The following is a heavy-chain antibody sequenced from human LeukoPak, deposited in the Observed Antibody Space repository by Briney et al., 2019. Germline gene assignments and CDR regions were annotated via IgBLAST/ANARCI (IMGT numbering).Heavy chain of an antibody. Sequence: ASVKVSCKASGYTFTGYYMHWVRQAPGQGLEWMGWINPNSGGTNYAQRFQGRVTITRDTSSSTADMELSRLRSDDTAVYYCASPQRPLDVWGQGTTVTDSS. CDR3: ASPQRPLDV. V-gene: IGHV1-2*02. CDR1: GYTFTGYY. CDR2: INPNSGGT. J-gene: IGHJ6*01.